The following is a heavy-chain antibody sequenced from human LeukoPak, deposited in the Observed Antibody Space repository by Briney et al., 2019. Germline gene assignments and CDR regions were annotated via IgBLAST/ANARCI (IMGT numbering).Heavy chain of an antibody. CDR2: IYYSGTT. CDR1: GGSISSGGYY. CDR3: ARGSTGDKSNN. J-gene: IGHJ4*02. Sequence: SQTLSLTCTVSGGSISSGGYYWSWIRQLPGKGLEWIGYIYYSGTTSYNPSLKSRLTIPLDTSENQFSLKLSSVTAADTAVYYCARGSTGDKSNNWGQGTLVTVSS. D-gene: IGHD7-27*01. V-gene: IGHV4-31*03.